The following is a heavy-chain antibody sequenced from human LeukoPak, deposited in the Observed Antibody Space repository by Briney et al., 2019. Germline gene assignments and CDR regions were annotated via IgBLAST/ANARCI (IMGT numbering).Heavy chain of an antibody. CDR1: GYNFTIYW. CDR3: ARRDYTSGRTYFHH. CDR2: IYPGDSDT. J-gene: IGHJ1*01. V-gene: IGHV5-51*01. Sequence: GESLKISCKGSGYNFTIYWIGWVRQMPGKGLEWMGVIYPGDSDTRYSPPFQGQVTISVDKSNSTAYLQWSSLKASDTAMYYCARRDYTSGRTYFHHWGQGTLVTVSS. D-gene: IGHD6-19*01.